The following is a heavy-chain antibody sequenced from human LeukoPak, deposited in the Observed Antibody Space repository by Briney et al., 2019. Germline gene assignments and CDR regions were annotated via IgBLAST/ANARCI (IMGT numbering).Heavy chain of an antibody. CDR2: ISGSGGNT. D-gene: IGHD3-22*01. Sequence: GGSLRLSCGASGFTFSSYAMSGVSQPPGKGLERGSAISGSGGNTNSADPVKGRCTISRDNSLQTLFRDKNRLRDEETAVYYCARAMSATCGYLELEYWGQGALVTVSS. V-gene: IGHV3-23*01. CDR3: ARAMSATCGYLELEY. CDR1: GFTFSSYA. J-gene: IGHJ4*02.